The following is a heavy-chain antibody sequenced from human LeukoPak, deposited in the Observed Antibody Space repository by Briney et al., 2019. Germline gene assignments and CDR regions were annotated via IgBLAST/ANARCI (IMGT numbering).Heavy chain of an antibody. CDR3: ARSRGYCGGDCRLDY. D-gene: IGHD2-21*02. J-gene: IGHJ4*02. CDR2: IIPIFGTA. Sequence: SVKVSCKASGGTFSSYAISWVRQAPGQGLEWMGRIIPIFGTANYAQKFQGRVTITTDESTSTAYMKLSSLRSEDTAVYYCARSRGYCGGDCRLDYWGQGTLVTVSS. CDR1: GGTFSSYA. V-gene: IGHV1-69*05.